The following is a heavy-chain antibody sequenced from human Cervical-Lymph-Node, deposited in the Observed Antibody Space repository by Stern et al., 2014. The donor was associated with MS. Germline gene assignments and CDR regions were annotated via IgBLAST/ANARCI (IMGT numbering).Heavy chain of an antibody. D-gene: IGHD6-13*01. CDR1: GGTFSKLP. V-gene: IGHV1-69*01. Sequence: DQLVESVAEVTKPGSSVKGSCKASGGTFSKLPSSWGRQAPGQVLELIGGIFPVFGTPTYAQEFRGRVTITADVSTSTVYMELSSLRSDDTAVYYCALSSETSDRWYSLGYDLWGQGTLVTVSS. CDR2: IFPVFGTP. CDR3: ALSSETSDRWYSLGYDL. J-gene: IGHJ5*02.